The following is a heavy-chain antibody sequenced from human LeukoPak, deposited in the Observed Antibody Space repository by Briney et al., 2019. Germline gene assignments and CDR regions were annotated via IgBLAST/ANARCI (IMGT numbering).Heavy chain of an antibody. J-gene: IGHJ1*01. CDR3: AGAGIAVAGNAEYFQH. Sequence: GESLKISCKGSGYRFTNFWIAWVRQMPGKGLEWMGIIYPGDSDTRYSPSFQGHVTISADKSISTAYLQWSSLKASDTAMYYCAGAGIAVAGNAEYFQHWGQGTLVTVSS. CDR1: GYRFTNFW. V-gene: IGHV5-51*01. D-gene: IGHD6-19*01. CDR2: IYPGDSDT.